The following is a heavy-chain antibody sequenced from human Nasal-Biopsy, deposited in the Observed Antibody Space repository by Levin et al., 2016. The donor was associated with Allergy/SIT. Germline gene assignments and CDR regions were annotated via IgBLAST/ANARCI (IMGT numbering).Heavy chain of an antibody. Sequence: SETLSLTCSVYGGSLSGSYWTWLRQPPGKGLEWIGDINYDGRTHYSPSLEGRVSIFVDTSKNQFSLELSSLSAADTAVYYCARGRYSRDYWGLGNPGHRLL. CDR1: GGSLSGSY. J-gene: IGHJ4*02. CDR2: INYDGRT. V-gene: IGHV4-34*01. CDR3: ARGRYSRDY. D-gene: IGHD5-18*01.